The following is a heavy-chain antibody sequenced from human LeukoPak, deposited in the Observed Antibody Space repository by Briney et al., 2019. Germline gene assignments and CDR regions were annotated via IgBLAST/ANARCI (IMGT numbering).Heavy chain of an antibody. CDR3: AKDAFPFYYHMDV. Sequence: PGGSLRLSCAASRFTFSNYVMHWVRQAPGKGLEWVAVISYDGSDKYYADSVKGRFTISRDNSKNTLYLQMNSLRAEDTAVYYCAKDAFPFYYHMDVWGKGTTVTVSS. CDR2: ISYDGSDK. V-gene: IGHV3-30*18. CDR1: RFTFSNYV. J-gene: IGHJ6*03.